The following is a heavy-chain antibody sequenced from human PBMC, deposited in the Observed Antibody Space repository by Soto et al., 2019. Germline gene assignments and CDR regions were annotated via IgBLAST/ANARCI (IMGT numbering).Heavy chain of an antibody. CDR1: GGSICIYY. CDR2: IYYSGST. Sequence: SETLSLACTVSGGSICIYYGSWIRQPPGKGLEWIGYIYYSGSTNYNPSLKSRVTISVDTSKNQFSLKLSSVTAADTAVYYCARQRYGSGTLNWFDPWGQGTLVTVS. CDR3: ARQRYGSGTLNWFDP. D-gene: IGHD3-10*01. V-gene: IGHV4-59*08. J-gene: IGHJ5*02.